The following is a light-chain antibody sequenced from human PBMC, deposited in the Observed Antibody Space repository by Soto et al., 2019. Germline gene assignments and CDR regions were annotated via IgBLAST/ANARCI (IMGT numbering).Light chain of an antibody. CDR2: DAS. V-gene: IGKV3-11*01. J-gene: IGKJ5*01. CDR3: QQRNVWPPIT. Sequence: EIVLTQSPATLSLSPGESATLSCRASQSVSRYLGWYQQKPGQAPRLLIYDASIRAIGVPARFRGGGSGTDFTLTISSLAPEDFAVYYCQQRNVWPPITFGQGTRLEI. CDR1: QSVSRY.